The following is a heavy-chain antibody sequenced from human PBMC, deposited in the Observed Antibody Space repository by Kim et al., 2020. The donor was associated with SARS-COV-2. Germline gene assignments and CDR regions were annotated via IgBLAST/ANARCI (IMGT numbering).Heavy chain of an antibody. D-gene: IGHD3-22*01. V-gene: IGHV3-72*01. CDR1: GFTSSDHY. J-gene: IGHJ3*02. CDR3: ARSLTMTGFTVVRDFDI. Sequence: GGSLRLSCAVSGFTSSDHYIDWVRQAPGKGLEWVGRTRNKARRYTTDYAASVKGRFSISRDGPKNSVYLEMTRLKIEDTAVYFCARSLTMTGFTVVRDFDIWGQGTLVTVSS. CDR2: TRNKARRYTT.